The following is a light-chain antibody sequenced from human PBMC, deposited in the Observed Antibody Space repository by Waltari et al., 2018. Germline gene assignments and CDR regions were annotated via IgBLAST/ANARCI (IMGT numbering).Light chain of an antibody. CDR1: QGFRTD. J-gene: IGKJ1*01. CDR2: GAS. CDR3: LQFNSYPWT. Sequence: DIQMSQSPSSLSASVGDTVTITCRASQGFRTDLGWYQQKAGKATKRLIYGASRLQGGVPSRFSGSGSGTEFTLTSSSLQPEESATYYWLQFNSYPWTFGRGTKVEVK. V-gene: IGKV1-17*01.